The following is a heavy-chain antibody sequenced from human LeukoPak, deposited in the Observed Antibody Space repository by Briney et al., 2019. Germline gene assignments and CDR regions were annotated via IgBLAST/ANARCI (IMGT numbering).Heavy chain of an antibody. D-gene: IGHD2-8*02. J-gene: IGHJ4*02. Sequence: GGSLRLSCAASGFTFSSYAMHGVRQAPGKGLVWVAVISYDGSNKYYADSVKGRFTISRDYSKNTLYLQMNSLRAEDAAVYYCAREEGLVLDYWGQGTLVTVSS. V-gene: IGHV3-30-3*01. CDR3: AREEGLVLDY. CDR2: ISYDGSNK. CDR1: GFTFSSYA.